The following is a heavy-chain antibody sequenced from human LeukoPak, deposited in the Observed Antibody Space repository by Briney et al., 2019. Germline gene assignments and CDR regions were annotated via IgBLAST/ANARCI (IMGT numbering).Heavy chain of an antibody. Sequence: GGSLRLSCAASGFTFSSYAMHWVRQAPGKGLEYVSAISSNGGSTYYANSVKGRFTISRDNSKNTLYLQMGSLRAEDMAVYYCARGTYYYDSSGYYYYGMDVWGQGTTVTVSS. CDR1: GFTFSSYA. CDR3: ARGTYYYDSSGYYYYGMDV. V-gene: IGHV3-64*01. D-gene: IGHD3-22*01. J-gene: IGHJ6*02. CDR2: ISSNGGST.